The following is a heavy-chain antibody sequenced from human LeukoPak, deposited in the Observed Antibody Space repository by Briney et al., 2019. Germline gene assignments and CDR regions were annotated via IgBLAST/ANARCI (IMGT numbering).Heavy chain of an antibody. CDR3: ARGLVVGATTSFDY. CDR1: GGSISSSSYY. V-gene: IGHV4-39*01. D-gene: IGHD1-26*01. CDR2: IYYSGST. J-gene: IGHJ4*02. Sequence: SETLSLTCTVSGGSISSSSYYWGWMRQPPGKGLEWIGSIYYSGSTYYNPSLKSRVTISVDTSKNQFSLKLSSVTAADTAVYYCARGLVVGATTSFDYWGQGTLVTVSS.